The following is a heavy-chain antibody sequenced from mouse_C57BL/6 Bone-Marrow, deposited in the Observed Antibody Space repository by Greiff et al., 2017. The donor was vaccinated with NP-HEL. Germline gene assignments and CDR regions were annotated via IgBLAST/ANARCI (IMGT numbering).Heavy chain of an antibody. V-gene: IGHV1-19*01. J-gene: IGHJ1*03. Sequence: EVQLQESGPVLVKPGASVKMSCKASGYTFTDYYMNWVKQSHGKSLEWIGVINPYNGGTSYNQKFKGKATLTVDKSFSTAYMELNSLTSEDSAVYYCARWNPGRYFDVWGTGTTVTVSS. D-gene: IGHD3-1*01. CDR1: GYTFTDYY. CDR3: ARWNPGRYFDV. CDR2: INPYNGGT.